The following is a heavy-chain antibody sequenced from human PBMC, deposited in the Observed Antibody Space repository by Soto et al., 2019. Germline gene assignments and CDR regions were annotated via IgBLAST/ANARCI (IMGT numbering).Heavy chain of an antibody. V-gene: IGHV3-21*01. CDR1: GFTFTRYS. J-gene: IGHJ4*02. CDR2: ISSTTNYI. Sequence: GGSLRLSCAASGFTFTRYSMNWVRQAPGKGLEWVSSISSTTNYIYYADSMKGRFTVSRDNAKNSVYLEMNSLSAEDTAVYYCARESEDLTSNFDYWGQGTMVTVS. CDR3: ARESEDLTSNFDY.